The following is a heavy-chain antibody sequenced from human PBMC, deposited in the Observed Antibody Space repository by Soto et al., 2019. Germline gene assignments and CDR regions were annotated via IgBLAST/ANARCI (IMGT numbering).Heavy chain of an antibody. CDR2: INHSGST. J-gene: IGHJ5*02. CDR1: GGSFSGYY. CDR3: ARDMGSSWIRGGIDP. Sequence: QVQLQQWGAGLLKPSETLSLTCAVYGGSFSGYYWSWIRQPPGKGLEWIGEINHSGSTNYNPSLKSRVTISVATSKNQFPLKLSCVTAADTAVYYCARDMGSSWIRGGIDPWGQGTLVTVSS. V-gene: IGHV4-34*01. D-gene: IGHD6-13*01.